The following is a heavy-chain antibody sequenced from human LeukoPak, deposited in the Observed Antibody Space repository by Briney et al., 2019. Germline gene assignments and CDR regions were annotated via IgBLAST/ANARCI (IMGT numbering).Heavy chain of an antibody. CDR1: GFTFSSYE. CDR2: ISSSGSTV. V-gene: IGHV3-48*03. J-gene: IGHJ6*02. CDR3: ARDLGAQYGMDV. Sequence: GGSLRLSCAASGFTFSSYEMNWVRQAPGKGLEWVSYISSSGSTVYYADSVKGRFTISRDNAKNSLYLQMNSLRAEDTAVYYCARDLGAQYGMDVWGQGTTITVSS.